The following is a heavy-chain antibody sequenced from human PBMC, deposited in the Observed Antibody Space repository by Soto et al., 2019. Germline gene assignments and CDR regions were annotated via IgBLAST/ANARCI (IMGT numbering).Heavy chain of an antibody. CDR3: ARDIDG. D-gene: IGHD2-15*01. Sequence: EVQVVESGGGLVQPGGSLRLSCAASGFTFSSYSMNWVRQAPGKGLEWVSYISNSSSTKFYADSVKGRFTISRDNARNSLYLQMTSLRAEDTAVYYCARDIDGGGRGTMVTVSA. CDR2: ISNSSSTK. J-gene: IGHJ4*02. V-gene: IGHV3-48*01. CDR1: GFTFSSYS.